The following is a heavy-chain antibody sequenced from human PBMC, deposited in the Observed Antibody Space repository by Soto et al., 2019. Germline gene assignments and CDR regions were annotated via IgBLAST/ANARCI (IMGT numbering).Heavy chain of an antibody. D-gene: IGHD3-10*01. CDR2: IYYSGST. J-gene: IGHJ6*02. CDR3: ARDMVRGVPTDYYYYGMDV. V-gene: IGHV4-61*01. Sequence: PSETLSLTCTVSGGSVSSGSYYWSWIRQPPGKGLEWIGYIYYSGSTNYNPSLKSRVTISVDTSKNQFSLKLSSVTAADTAVYYCARDMVRGVPTDYYYYGMDVWGQGTTVTVSS. CDR1: GGSVSSGSYY.